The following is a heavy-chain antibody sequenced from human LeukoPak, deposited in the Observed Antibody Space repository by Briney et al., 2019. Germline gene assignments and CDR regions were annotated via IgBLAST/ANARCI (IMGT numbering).Heavy chain of an antibody. CDR3: AKDHEIAVAGDWFDP. CDR1: GFTFSSYA. CDR2: ISGSGGST. D-gene: IGHD6-19*01. J-gene: IGHJ5*02. Sequence: GGSLRLSCAASGFTFSSYAMSWVRQAPGKGLEWVSAISGSGGSTYYADSAKGRFTISRDNSKNTLYLQMNSLRAEDTAVYYCAKDHEIAVAGDWFDPWGQGTLVTVSS. V-gene: IGHV3-23*01.